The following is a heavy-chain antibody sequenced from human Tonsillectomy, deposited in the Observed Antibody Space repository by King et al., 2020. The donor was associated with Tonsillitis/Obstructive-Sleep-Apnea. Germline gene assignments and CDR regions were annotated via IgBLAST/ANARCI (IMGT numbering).Heavy chain of an antibody. CDR3: TRAPEYSSSWYEEVRYYFDY. J-gene: IGHJ4*02. D-gene: IGHD6-13*01. V-gene: IGHV3-49*04. Sequence: EVQLVESGGGLVQPGRSLRLSCTASGFTFGDYAMSWVRQAPGKGLEWVCFIRSKAYGGTTEYAASVKGRFTISRDDSEGIAYLQMNSLKTEDTAVYYCTRAPEYSSSWYEEVRYYFDYWGQGTLVTVSS. CDR1: GFTFGDYA. CDR2: IRSKAYGGTT.